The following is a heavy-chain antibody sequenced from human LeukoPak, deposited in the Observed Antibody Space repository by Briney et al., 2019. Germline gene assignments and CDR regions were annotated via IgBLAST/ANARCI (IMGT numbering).Heavy chain of an antibody. Sequence: PSETLSLTCAVYGGSFSGYYWSWIRQPPGKGLEWIGEINHSGSTNYNPSLTSRVTMSVDTSKNQFSLKLSSVTAADTAVYYCARASRPNGDYVWGSYRYHYFDYWGQGTLVTVSS. CDR2: INHSGST. CDR3: ARASRPNGDYVWGSYRYHYFDY. J-gene: IGHJ4*02. CDR1: GGSFSGYY. V-gene: IGHV4-34*01. D-gene: IGHD3-16*02.